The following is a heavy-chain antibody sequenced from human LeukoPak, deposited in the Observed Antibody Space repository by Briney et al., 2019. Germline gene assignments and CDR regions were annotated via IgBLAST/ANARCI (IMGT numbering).Heavy chain of an antibody. CDR2: INHSGST. J-gene: IGHJ3*02. CDR3: ASTRRDGYKIDAFDI. CDR1: GGSFSGYY. Sequence: SETLSLTCAVYGGSFSGYYWSWIRQPPGKGLEWIGEINHSGSTNYNPSLKSRVTISVDTSKNQFSLKLSSVTAADTAVYYCASTRRDGYKIDAFDIWGQGTMVTVSS. V-gene: IGHV4-34*01. D-gene: IGHD5-24*01.